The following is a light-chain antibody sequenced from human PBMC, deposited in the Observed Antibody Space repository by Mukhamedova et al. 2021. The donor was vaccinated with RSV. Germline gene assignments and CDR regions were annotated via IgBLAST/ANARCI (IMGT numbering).Light chain of an antibody. V-gene: IGLV3-19*01. J-gene: IGLJ2*01. Sequence: TVRITCQGDSLRSYYASWYQQKPGQAPVLVIYGKNNRPSGIPDRFPGSSSGNTASLTITGAQAEDEADYYCNSRDSSGNHVVFGG. CDR2: GKN. CDR3: NSRDSSGNHVV. CDR1: SLRSYY.